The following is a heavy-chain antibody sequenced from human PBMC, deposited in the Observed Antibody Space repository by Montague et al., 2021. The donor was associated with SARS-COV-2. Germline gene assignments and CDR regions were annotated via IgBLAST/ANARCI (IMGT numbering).Heavy chain of an antibody. CDR3: ARGPHSLRYRYNWFDP. V-gene: IGHV4-34*01. Sequence: SETLSLTCAVYGGSFSGYYWSWIRQPPGKGLEWIGEINHSRSTNYNPSLKSRVTISVDTSKNQFSLKLSSVTAADTAVYYCARGPHSLRYRYNWFDPWGQGTLVTVSS. D-gene: IGHD3-16*02. CDR1: GGSFSGYY. J-gene: IGHJ5*02. CDR2: INHSRST.